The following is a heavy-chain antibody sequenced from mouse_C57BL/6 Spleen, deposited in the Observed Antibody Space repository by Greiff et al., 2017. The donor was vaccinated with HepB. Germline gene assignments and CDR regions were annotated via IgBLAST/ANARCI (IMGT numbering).Heavy chain of an antibody. V-gene: IGHV1-69*01. J-gene: IGHJ2*01. CDR2: IDPSDSYT. CDR3: ALITTVVGDYFDY. Sequence: VQLQQPGAELVMPGASVKLSCKASGYTLTSYWMHWVKQRPGQGLEWIGEIDPSDSYTNYNQKFKGKSTLTVDKSSSTAYMQLSSLTSEDSAVYYCALITTVVGDYFDYWGQGTTLTVSS. CDR1: GYTLTSYW. D-gene: IGHD1-1*01.